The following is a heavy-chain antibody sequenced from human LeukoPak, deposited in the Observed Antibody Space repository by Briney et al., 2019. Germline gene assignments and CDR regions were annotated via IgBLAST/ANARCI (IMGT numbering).Heavy chain of an antibody. CDR3: TTSNYYYDSNAWY. D-gene: IGHD3-22*01. Sequence: GGSLRLSCAASGFTFSNAWMNWVSQAPGKGLEWVGRIKSKIDGGAIEYAAPVQGTFTISRDDSKNTLYLQMNSLKIEDTAVYFCTTSNYYYDSNAWYWGQGALVTVSS. CDR2: IKSKIDGGAI. J-gene: IGHJ4*02. CDR1: GFTFSNAW. V-gene: IGHV3-15*07.